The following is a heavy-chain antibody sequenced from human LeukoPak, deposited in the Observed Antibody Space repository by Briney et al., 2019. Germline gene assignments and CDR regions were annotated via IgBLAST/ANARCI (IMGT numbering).Heavy chain of an antibody. D-gene: IGHD3-10*01. V-gene: IGHV1-3*01. J-gene: IGHJ5*02. CDR2: INAGNGNT. CDR1: GYTFTSYD. Sequence: GASVKVSCKASGYTFTSYDINWVRQATGQRLEWMGWINAGNGNTKYSQKFQGRVTITRDTSASTAYMELSSLRSEDTAVYYCARVITMVRGQNWFDPWGQGTLVTVSS. CDR3: ARVITMVRGQNWFDP.